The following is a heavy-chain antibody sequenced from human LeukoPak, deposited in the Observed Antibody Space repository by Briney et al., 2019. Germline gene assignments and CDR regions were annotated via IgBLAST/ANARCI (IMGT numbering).Heavy chain of an antibody. CDR2: ISYDGSNK. J-gene: IGHJ4*02. V-gene: IGHV3-30*18. CDR3: AKNGGGSCYAHVDY. CDR1: GFTFSSYG. Sequence: GGSLRLSCAASGFTFSSYGMHWVRQAPGKGLEWVAVISYDGSNKYYADSVKGRFTISRDNSKNTLYLQMDSLRAEDTAVYYCAKNGGGSCYAHVDYWGQGTLVTVSS. D-gene: IGHD2-15*01.